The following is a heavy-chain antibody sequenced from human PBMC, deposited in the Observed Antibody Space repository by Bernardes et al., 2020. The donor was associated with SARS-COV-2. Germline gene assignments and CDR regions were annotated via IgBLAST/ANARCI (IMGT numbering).Heavy chain of an antibody. D-gene: IGHD3-3*01. CDR1: GFTFSSYW. Sequence: GSRRRSCAASGFTFSSYWMTWVRQAPGMGLEWVANINQDESEKFYVDSVKGRFTISRDNAKNSLYLQMNSLRVEDTALYYCARDFGGGENDYWGQGTLVTVSS. CDR2: INQDESEK. V-gene: IGHV3-7*01. CDR3: ARDFGGGENDY. J-gene: IGHJ4*02.